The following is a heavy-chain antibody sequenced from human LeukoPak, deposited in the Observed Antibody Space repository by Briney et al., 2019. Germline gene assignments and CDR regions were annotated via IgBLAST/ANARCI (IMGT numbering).Heavy chain of an antibody. CDR2: IYTSGST. CDR1: GYSISSGSYY. CDR3: ARGTPPHYYDSTGWFDP. Sequence: PSETLSLTCTVSGYSISSGSYYWSWIRQPAGKGLEWIGRIYTSGSTNYNPSLKSRVTISVDTSKNQLSLKLSSVTAADTAVYYCARGTPPHYYDSTGWFDPWGQGTLVTVSS. J-gene: IGHJ5*02. D-gene: IGHD3-22*01. V-gene: IGHV4-61*02.